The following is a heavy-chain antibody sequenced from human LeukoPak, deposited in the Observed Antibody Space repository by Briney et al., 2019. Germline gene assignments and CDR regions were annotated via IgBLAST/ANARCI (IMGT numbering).Heavy chain of an antibody. Sequence: PGGSLRLSCVASGFTFSIYEMNWVRQPPGKGLEWIGSIYYSGSTYYNPSLKSRVTISVDTSKNQFSLKLSSVTAADTAVYYCARLVGATKAVDYWGQGTLVTVSS. CDR3: ARLVGATKAVDY. V-gene: IGHV4-39*01. CDR2: IYYSGST. J-gene: IGHJ4*02. D-gene: IGHD1-26*01. CDR1: GFTFSIYE.